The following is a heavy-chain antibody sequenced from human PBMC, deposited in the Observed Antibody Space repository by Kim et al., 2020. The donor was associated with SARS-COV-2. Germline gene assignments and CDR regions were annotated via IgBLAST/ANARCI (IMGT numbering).Heavy chain of an antibody. Sequence: SGPTLVNPTQTLTLTCTFSGFSLSTSGMCVSWIRQPPGKALEWLALIDWDDDKYYSTSLKTRLTISKDTSKNQVVLTMTNMDPVDTATYYCARMVAEQQFPQDGFDPWGQGTLVTVSS. V-gene: IGHV2-70*01. CDR2: IDWDDDK. J-gene: IGHJ5*02. D-gene: IGHD6-13*01. CDR1: GFSLSTSGMC. CDR3: ARMVAEQQFPQDGFDP.